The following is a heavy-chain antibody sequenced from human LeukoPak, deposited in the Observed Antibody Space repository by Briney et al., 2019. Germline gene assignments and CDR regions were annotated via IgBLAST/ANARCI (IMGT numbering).Heavy chain of an antibody. Sequence: GGSLRLSCAASGFTFSSYAMHWVRQALGKGLEYVSAISSNGGSTYYANSVKGRFTISRDNSKNTLYLQMGSLRAEDMAVYYCARDGPIDTFDYWGQGTLVTVSS. CDR3: ARDGPIDTFDY. J-gene: IGHJ4*02. D-gene: IGHD3-16*02. V-gene: IGHV3-64*01. CDR2: ISSNGGST. CDR1: GFTFSSYA.